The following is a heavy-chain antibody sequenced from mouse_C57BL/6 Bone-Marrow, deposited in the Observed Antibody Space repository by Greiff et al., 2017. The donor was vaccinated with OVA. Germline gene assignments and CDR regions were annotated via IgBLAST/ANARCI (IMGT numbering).Heavy chain of an antibody. V-gene: IGHV1-81*01. CDR1: GYTFTSYG. J-gene: IGHJ4*01. CDR2: IYPRSGNT. Sequence: VQRVESGAELARPGASVKLSCKASGYTFTSYGISWVKQRTGQGLEWIGEIYPRSGNTYYNEKFKGKATLTADKSSSTAYMELRSLTSEDSAVYFCARTGYPYYAMDYWGQGTSVTVSS. CDR3: ARTGYPYYAMDY.